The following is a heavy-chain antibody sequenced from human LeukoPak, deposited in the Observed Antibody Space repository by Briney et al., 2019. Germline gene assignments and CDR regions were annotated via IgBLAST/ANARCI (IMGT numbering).Heavy chain of an antibody. V-gene: IGHV1-46*01. CDR3: ARELYDYSPLHF. CDR1: GYSFTSYTSYY. D-gene: IGHD4-11*01. Sequence: ASVKVSCRASGYSFTSYTSYYIHWVRQAPGQGLEWMGIINPSGGTTTYAQKFQGRDTMTRDTSTNTVYMELSSLRSEDTAVYYCARELYDYSPLHFWGQGTLVTVSS. J-gene: IGHJ4*02. CDR2: INPSGGTT.